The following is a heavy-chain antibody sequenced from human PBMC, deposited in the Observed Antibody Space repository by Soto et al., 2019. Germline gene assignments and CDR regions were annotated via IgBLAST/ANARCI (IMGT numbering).Heavy chain of an antibody. J-gene: IGHJ4*02. CDR2: IYYNGNT. Sequence: SETLSLTCTVSGVSVSSSSYYWGWVRQSPGKGLEWIGTIYYNGNTYYNPSLKSRITTAIDTSKNHFSLRLTSVTAADTAVYYCARKLKYCSGPSCNFDYWGPGTLVTVSS. V-gene: IGHV4-39*02. CDR1: GVSVSSSSYY. D-gene: IGHD2-2*01. CDR3: ARKLKYCSGPSCNFDY.